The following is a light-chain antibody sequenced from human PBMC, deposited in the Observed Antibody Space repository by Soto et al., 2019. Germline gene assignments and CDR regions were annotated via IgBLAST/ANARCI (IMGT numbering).Light chain of an antibody. J-gene: IGKJ2*01. CDR3: QQYNNGPTYT. Sequence: EIVMTQSPATLSVSPGERATLSCRASQSISSSLAWYQQKPGQAPRLLIYGASTRATGIPARFSGSGSGTDFTLTISSLQAEDFVVYYCQQYNNGPTYTFGQGTKLEIK. CDR1: QSISSS. V-gene: IGKV3-15*01. CDR2: GAS.